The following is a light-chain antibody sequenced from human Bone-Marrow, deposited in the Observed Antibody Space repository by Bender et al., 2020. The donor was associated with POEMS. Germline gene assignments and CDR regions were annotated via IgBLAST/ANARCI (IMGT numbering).Light chain of an antibody. Sequence: QSALTQPASVSGSPGQSITISCTGTSSDVGTYNYVSWYQQHPGKAPKLMIYEVSERPSGVPDRFSGSKSGNTASLTVSGLQTEDEADYYCSSYAGGNNPEVVFGGGTKLTVL. J-gene: IGLJ2*01. CDR2: EVS. CDR3: SSYAGGNNPEVV. CDR1: SSDVGTYNY. V-gene: IGLV2-8*01.